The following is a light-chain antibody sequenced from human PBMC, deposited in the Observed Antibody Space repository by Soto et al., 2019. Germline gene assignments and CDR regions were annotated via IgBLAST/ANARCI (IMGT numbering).Light chain of an antibody. J-gene: IGKJ1*01. CDR3: QRSYMTPWT. Sequence: DIPLTQSPSSLSASVGARVTITCRASQSISTHLNWYQQKPGKAPKLLIYAASSLQSWVPSSFSGSGSGTDFTLTISSLQPEDSATYYCQRSYMTPWTFGQGTKVDIK. CDR2: AAS. V-gene: IGKV1-39*01. CDR1: QSISTH.